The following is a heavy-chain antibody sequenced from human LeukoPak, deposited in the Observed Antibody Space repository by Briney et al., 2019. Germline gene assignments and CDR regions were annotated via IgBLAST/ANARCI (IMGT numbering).Heavy chain of an antibody. CDR1: GGSFSGYY. CDR3: AAYTIFGVVTSKRVGNWFDP. D-gene: IGHD3-3*01. V-gene: IGHV4-59*08. CDR2: IYYSGST. J-gene: IGHJ5*02. Sequence: SETLSLTCAVYGGSFSGYYWSWIRQPPGKGLEWIGYIYYSGSTNYNPSLKSRVTISVDTSKNQFSLKLSSVTAADTAVYYCAAYTIFGVVTSKRVGNWFDPWGQGTLVTVSS.